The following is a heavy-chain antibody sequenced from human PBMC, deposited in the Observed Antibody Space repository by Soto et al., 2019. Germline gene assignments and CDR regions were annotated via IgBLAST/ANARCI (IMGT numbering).Heavy chain of an antibody. D-gene: IGHD3-16*01. CDR3: ASYRGALYFES. Sequence: PSETLSLTCSVSGRSMSSNYLSWIRQSPDKGLEWLGYFFYGGTDYNPSLGGRVSMSVETSKSQFSLKLTSVTVADTAVYYCASYRGALYFESWGPGILVTSPQ. J-gene: IGHJ4*02. CDR1: GRSMSSNY. V-gene: IGHV4-59*01. CDR2: FFYGGT.